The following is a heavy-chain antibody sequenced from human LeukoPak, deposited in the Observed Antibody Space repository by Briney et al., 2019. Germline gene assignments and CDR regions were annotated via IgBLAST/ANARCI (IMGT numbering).Heavy chain of an antibody. Sequence: GASVKVSCKASGYTFTGYYMHWVRQAPGQGLEWMGWINPNSGGTNYAQKFQGRVTMTRDTSISTAYMELSRLRSDDTAVYYCARSRAMIVVASPYYFDYWGQGTLVTVSS. J-gene: IGHJ4*02. CDR3: ARSRAMIVVASPYYFDY. D-gene: IGHD3-22*01. CDR1: GYTFTGYY. CDR2: INPNSGGT. V-gene: IGHV1-2*02.